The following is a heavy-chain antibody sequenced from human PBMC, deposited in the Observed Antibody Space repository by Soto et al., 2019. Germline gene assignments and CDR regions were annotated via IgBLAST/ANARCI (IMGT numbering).Heavy chain of an antibody. V-gene: IGHV3-23*01. CDR3: GKDQGRGIPGGYDALDM. Sequence: EVQLLESGGGLVQPGGSLRLYCAASGFTFSTYAMTWVRQAPGKGLEWVSAISGSGGNTYYADSVKGRFTVSRDNSKNMLYLQMNSLRAEDTALYYCGKDQGRGIPGGYDALDMWGQGTLVTVSS. CDR1: GFTFSTYA. D-gene: IGHD3-16*01. CDR2: ISGSGGNT. J-gene: IGHJ3*02.